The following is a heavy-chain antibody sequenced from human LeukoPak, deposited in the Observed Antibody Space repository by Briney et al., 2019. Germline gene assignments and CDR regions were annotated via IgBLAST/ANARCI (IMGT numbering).Heavy chain of an antibody. Sequence: SEALFLTCTVSGGSISSHYWSWIRQPPGKGLEWIGYIYYSGSTNYNPSLKSRVTISVDTSKNQFSLKLSSATAADTAVYYCARGYSGIVFDYWGQGTLVTVSS. CDR1: GGSISSHY. D-gene: IGHD1-26*01. CDR3: ARGYSGIVFDY. V-gene: IGHV4-59*11. CDR2: IYYSGST. J-gene: IGHJ4*02.